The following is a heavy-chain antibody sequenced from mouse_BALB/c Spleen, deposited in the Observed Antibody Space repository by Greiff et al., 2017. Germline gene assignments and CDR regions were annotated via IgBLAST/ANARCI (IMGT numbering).Heavy chain of an antibody. CDR2: ISTYYGDA. V-gene: IGHV1S137*01. D-gene: IGHD2-10*01. CDR1: GYTFTDYA. Sequence: QVQLKESGAELVRPGVSVKISCKGSGYTFTDYAMHWVKQSHAKSLEWIGVISTYYGDASYNQKFKGKATMTVDKSSSTAYMELARLTSEDSAIYYCARGLQGFDYWGQGTTLTVSS. CDR3: ARGLQGFDY. J-gene: IGHJ2*01.